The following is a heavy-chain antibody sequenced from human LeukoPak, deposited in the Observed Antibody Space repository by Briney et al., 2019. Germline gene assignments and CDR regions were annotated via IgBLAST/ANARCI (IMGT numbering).Heavy chain of an antibody. D-gene: IGHD2-15*01. CDR2: ISGSGDNT. CDR3: AKTRGYCSGGSCYSDY. Sequence: GGSLRLSCAASGFTFSSYAMTWIRQAPGKGLEWGSGISGSGDNTYYAHSVKGRVTISRDNSKNTVYLQMSSLRVEGTAVYYCAKTRGYCSGGSCYSDYWGLGTLVTVSS. J-gene: IGHJ4*02. V-gene: IGHV3-23*01. CDR1: GFTFSSYA.